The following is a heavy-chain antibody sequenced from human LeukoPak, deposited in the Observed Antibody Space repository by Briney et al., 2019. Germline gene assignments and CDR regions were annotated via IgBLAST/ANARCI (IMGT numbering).Heavy chain of an antibody. Sequence: ASVKVSCKVSGYTLTELSMHWVRQAPGKGLEWMGGFDPEDGETIYAQKFQGRVTMTEDTSTDTAYMELSSLRSEDTAVYYCATTYDSSGSQGRFDYWGQGTLVTVSS. D-gene: IGHD3-22*01. CDR2: FDPEDGET. CDR1: GYTLTELS. J-gene: IGHJ4*02. V-gene: IGHV1-24*01. CDR3: ATTYDSSGSQGRFDY.